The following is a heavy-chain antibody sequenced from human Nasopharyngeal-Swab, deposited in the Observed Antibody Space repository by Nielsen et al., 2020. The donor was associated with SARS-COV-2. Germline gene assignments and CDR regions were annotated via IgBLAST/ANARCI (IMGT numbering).Heavy chain of an antibody. CDR3: ASSPSRGWYEYHLDN. D-gene: IGHD6-19*01. J-gene: IGHJ4*02. CDR2: IYGGDST. CDR1: GFTVSSNY. V-gene: IGHV3-53*04. Sequence: GESLKISCAVSGFTVSSNYMSWVRQAPVKGLEWVSVIYGGDSTYYADSVRGRFTVTRHISENTLYLQMNSLRAEDTAVYYCASSPSRGWYEYHLDNWGQGTLVTVSS.